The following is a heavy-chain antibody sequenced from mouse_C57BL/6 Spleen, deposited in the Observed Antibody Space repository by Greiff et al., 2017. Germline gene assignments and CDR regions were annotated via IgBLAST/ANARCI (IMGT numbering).Heavy chain of an antibody. D-gene: IGHD1-1*01. Sequence: EVQLVESGAELVRPGASVKLSCTASGFNIKDDYMHWVKQRPEQGLEWIGWIDPENGDTEYASKFQGKATITADTSSNTAYLQLSSLTSEDTAVYYCTTLLLPYYFDYWGQGTTLTVSS. V-gene: IGHV14-4*01. CDR2: IDPENGDT. J-gene: IGHJ2*01. CDR1: GFNIKDDY. CDR3: TTLLLPYYFDY.